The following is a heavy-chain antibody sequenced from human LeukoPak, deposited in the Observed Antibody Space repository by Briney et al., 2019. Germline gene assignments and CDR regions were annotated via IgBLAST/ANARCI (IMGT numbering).Heavy chain of an antibody. CDR2: VYYSGRA. D-gene: IGHD3-22*01. V-gene: IGHV4-61*01. J-gene: IGHJ3*01. CDR3: VRETATSYYDSAGYYRQTEVFDV. CDR1: GGSVNSDSFY. Sequence: RSETLSLTSSVSGGSVNSDSFYWTWIRQPPGKGLEWIGYVYYSGRANYNPTLKSRVTISVDTSKNQFSLRLNSVTAADTALYYCVRETATSYYDSAGYYRQTEVFDVWGQGTKVTVSS.